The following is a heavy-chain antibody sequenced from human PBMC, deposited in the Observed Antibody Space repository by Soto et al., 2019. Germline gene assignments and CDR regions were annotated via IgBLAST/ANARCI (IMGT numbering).Heavy chain of an antibody. V-gene: IGHV3-30*18. CDR1: GFSLSSYA. CDR3: AKDRRDGDFMHILVVDF. CDR2: MSYDETKK. D-gene: IGHD2-15*01. Sequence: QVQLVESGGGVVQPGGSLRLSCATFGFSLSSYAMHWVRQAPGKGLGWVALMSYDETKKYYADSVEGRFTISSDTSTNTLFLQMNNLRVEDTAVYYCAKDRRDGDFMHILVVDFWGLGALVTVSS. J-gene: IGHJ4*02.